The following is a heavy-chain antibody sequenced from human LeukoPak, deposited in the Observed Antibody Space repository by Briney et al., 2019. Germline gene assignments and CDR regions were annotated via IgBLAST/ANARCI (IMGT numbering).Heavy chain of an antibody. V-gene: IGHV3-23*01. CDR1: GFTFSTFA. Sequence: GGSLRLSCAASGFTFSTFAMIWVRQPPGKGLEWVSSIFPSGGEIHYADSVRGRFTISTDNSKSTLSLQMNSLRAEDTAIYYCATYRQVLLPFESWGQGTLVTVSS. CDR2: IFPSGGEI. J-gene: IGHJ4*02. CDR3: ATYRQVLLPFES. D-gene: IGHD2-8*02.